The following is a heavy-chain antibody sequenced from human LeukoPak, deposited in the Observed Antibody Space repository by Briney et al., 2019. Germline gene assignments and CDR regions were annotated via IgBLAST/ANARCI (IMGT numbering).Heavy chain of an antibody. CDR2: IYNSGST. Sequence: GGSLRLSCAASGFTVGYNYMTWVRQAPGKGLEWVAAIYNSGSTYYADSVKGRFTISRDNSKNTMYLQMNSLKGEDTAVYYCARCSNPPGRIDHWGQGTLVTVSS. J-gene: IGHJ4*02. CDR1: GFTVGYNY. V-gene: IGHV3-66*01. D-gene: IGHD1-14*01. CDR3: ARCSNPPGRIDH.